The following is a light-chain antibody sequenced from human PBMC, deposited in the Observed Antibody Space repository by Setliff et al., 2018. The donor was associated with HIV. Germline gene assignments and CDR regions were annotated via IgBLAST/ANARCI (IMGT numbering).Light chain of an antibody. CDR1: SSDIGNYDR. J-gene: IGLJ3*02. V-gene: IGLV2-18*02. CDR3: SSYATSSTRV. CDR2: EVN. Sequence: QSALTQPPSVSGSPGQSVTISCTGTSSDIGNYDRVSWYQQAPGTAPKLMIYEVNYRPSGVPDRFSGSKSGNTASLTISGLQAEDEADYYCSSYATSSTRVFGGGTQLTVL.